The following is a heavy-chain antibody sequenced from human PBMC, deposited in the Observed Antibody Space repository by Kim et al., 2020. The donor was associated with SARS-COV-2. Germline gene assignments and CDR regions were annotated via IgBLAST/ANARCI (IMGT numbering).Heavy chain of an antibody. CDR1: GFTFRNYW. D-gene: IGHD6-6*01. CDR3: GRDNSPEDSTSYDDAFD. CDR2: INRDGSQK. V-gene: IGHV3-7*05. J-gene: IGHJ3*01. Sequence: GGSLRLSCAASGFTFRNYWMIWVRQVPGKGLEWVANINRDGSQKNYVDSVKGRFTISRDNAKNSLYLQMKSLKVEDTAVYYGGRDNSPEDSTSYDDAFD.